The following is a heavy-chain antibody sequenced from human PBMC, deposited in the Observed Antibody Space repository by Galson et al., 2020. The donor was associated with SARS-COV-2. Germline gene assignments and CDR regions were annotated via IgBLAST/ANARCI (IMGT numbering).Heavy chain of an antibody. CDR3: AKGRLLAWYTCAFVAF. CDR1: GFNFNDND. V-gene: IGHV3-9*01. J-gene: IGHJ4*02. D-gene: IGHD3-3*01. Sequence: GGSLRLSCAVSGFNFNDNDMHWVRQAPGKGLEWVAGISWNSGSIGYADSVKGRFTISGDNAKNSLYLQINSLRAEDTALYYCAKGRLLAWYTCAFVAFWGQGTLVTVCS. CDR2: ISWNSGSI.